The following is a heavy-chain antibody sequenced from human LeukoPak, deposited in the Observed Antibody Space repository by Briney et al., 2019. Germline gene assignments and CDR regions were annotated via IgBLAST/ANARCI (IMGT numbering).Heavy chain of an antibody. J-gene: IGHJ4*02. CDR2: IASDGSST. D-gene: IGHD4-23*01. V-gene: IGHV3-74*01. CDR3: ARGRPHGNDY. Sequence: GGSLRLSCAASGFTFSSYWMNWVRHAPGKGLVWVSRIASDGSSTTYADSVKGRFSISRDNAKNTLHLQMNSLRVEDTAVYYCARGRPHGNDYWGQGTLVTVSS. CDR1: GFTFSSYW.